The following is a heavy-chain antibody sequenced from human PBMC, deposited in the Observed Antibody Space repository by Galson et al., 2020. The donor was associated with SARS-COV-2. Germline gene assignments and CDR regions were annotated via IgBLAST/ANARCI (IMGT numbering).Heavy chain of an antibody. D-gene: IGHD1-26*01. CDR3: TSNVVGAAIGGYFDL. V-gene: IGHV3-73*01. CDR1: GFTFIGSA. Sequence: GGSLRLSCAGSGFTFIGSAMHWVRQASGKGLEWVGLIRSKANSDAPAYAAAGKARLTISRDDSKHTAYLQMNSLKTEDTAVYYCTSNVVGAAIGGYFDLWGRGTLVTVSS. CDR2: IRSKANSDAP. J-gene: IGHJ2*01.